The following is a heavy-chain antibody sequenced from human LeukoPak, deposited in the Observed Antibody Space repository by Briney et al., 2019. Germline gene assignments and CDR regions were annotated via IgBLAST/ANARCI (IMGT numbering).Heavy chain of an antibody. V-gene: IGHV3-23*01. J-gene: IGHJ4*02. D-gene: IGHD1-26*01. CDR2: ISGSGGST. CDR1: GFTFSSYA. Sequence: GGSLRLSCAASGFTFSSYAMSWVRQAPGKGLEWVSVISGSGGSTYYADSVKGRFTISRDNSRNTVYLQMNSLRAEDTAVYYCARDLGALDYWGQGTLVTVSS. CDR3: ARDLGALDY.